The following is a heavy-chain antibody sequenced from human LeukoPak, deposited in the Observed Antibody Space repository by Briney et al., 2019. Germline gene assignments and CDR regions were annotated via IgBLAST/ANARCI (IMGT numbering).Heavy chain of an antibody. Sequence: ASVKVSCKTSGYTFATYSINWVRQAPGQGLEWMGWISGYSGSTNYAQKLQGRVTMTTDTSTTTAYMELRSLKADDTAVYYCARGHSSGRDYYFDTWGQGTLVTVSS. J-gene: IGHJ4*02. V-gene: IGHV1-18*01. D-gene: IGHD6-19*01. CDR1: GYTFATYS. CDR2: ISGYSGST. CDR3: ARGHSSGRDYYFDT.